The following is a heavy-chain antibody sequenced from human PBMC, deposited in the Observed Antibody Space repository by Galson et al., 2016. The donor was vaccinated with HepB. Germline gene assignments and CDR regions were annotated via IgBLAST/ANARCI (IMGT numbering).Heavy chain of an antibody. D-gene: IGHD5-12*01. J-gene: IGHJ4*02. CDR1: GFTFNTYA. CDR3: AKGVMGYEFGLVPYYFNF. V-gene: IGHV3-23*01. CDR2: LSSTGGST. Sequence: SLRLSCAASGFTFNTYAMSWVRQAPGTGLELVSTLSSTGGSTYYADSVKGRFTISRDNSKNTLYLQMNSLRAEDTAVYYCAKGVMGYEFGLVPYYFNFWGQGTLVTVSS.